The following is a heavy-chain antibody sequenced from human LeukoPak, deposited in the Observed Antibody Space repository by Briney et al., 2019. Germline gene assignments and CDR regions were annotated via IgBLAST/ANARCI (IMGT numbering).Heavy chain of an antibody. CDR2: ITSTSSTI. CDR3: ARRAPGTTMDGYYYYYMDV. Sequence: PGGSLRLSCAASGFTFSSYSMNWVRQAPGKGLEWVSYITSTSSTIYYADSVKGRFTISRDNAKNSLHLQMNSLRAEDTAVYYCARRAPGTTMDGYYYYYMDVWGKGTTVTVSS. V-gene: IGHV3-48*04. CDR1: GFTFSSYS. D-gene: IGHD1-7*01. J-gene: IGHJ6*03.